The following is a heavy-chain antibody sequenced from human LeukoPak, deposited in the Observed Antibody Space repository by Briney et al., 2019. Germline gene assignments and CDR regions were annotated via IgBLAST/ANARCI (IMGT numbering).Heavy chain of an antibody. V-gene: IGHV4-34*01. CDR2: INHSGST. CDR3: AGTMVRGHYYMDV. J-gene: IGHJ6*03. CDR1: GGSFSGYY. Sequence: PSETLSLTCAVHGGSFSGYYWSWIRQPPGKGLEWIGEINHSGSTNYNPSLKSRVTISVDTSKNQFSLKLSSVTAADTAVYYCAGTMVRGHYYMDVWGKGTTVTVSS. D-gene: IGHD3-10*01.